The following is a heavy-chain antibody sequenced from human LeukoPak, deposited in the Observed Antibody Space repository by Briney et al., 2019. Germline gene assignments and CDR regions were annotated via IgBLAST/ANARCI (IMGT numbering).Heavy chain of an antibody. CDR3: ATHFGVVPAAPFDY. J-gene: IGHJ4*02. Sequence: ASVKVSCKVSGYTLTELSMHWVRQAPGEGLEWMGGFDPEDGETIYAQKFQGRVTMTEDTSTDTAYMELSSLRSEDTAVYYCATHFGVVPAAPFDYWGQGTLVTVSS. D-gene: IGHD2-2*01. V-gene: IGHV1-24*01. CDR2: FDPEDGET. CDR1: GYTLTELS.